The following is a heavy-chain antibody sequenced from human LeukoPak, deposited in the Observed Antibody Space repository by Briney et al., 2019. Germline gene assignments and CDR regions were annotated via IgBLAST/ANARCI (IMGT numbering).Heavy chain of an antibody. J-gene: IGHJ3*02. CDR1: GFTFDDYA. V-gene: IGHV3-9*01. CDR3: AKGTSGYYSPDAFDI. D-gene: IGHD3-22*01. Sequence: GGSLRLSCAASGFTFDDYAMHWVRQAPGKGLEWVSGISWNSGSIGYADSVKGRFTISRDNAKNSLYLQMNSLRAEDTALYYCAKGTSGYYSPDAFDIWGQGTMVTVSS. CDR2: ISWNSGSI.